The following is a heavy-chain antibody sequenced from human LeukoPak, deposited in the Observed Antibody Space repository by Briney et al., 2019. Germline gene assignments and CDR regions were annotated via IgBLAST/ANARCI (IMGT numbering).Heavy chain of an antibody. J-gene: IGHJ4*02. Sequence: SETLSLTCAVYGGSFSGYYWSWIRQPPGKGLEWIGEIYHSGSTNYNPSLKSRVTISVDKSKNQFSLKLSSVTAADTAVYYCARAPRVAAAGRGALDYWGQGTLVTVSS. V-gene: IGHV4-34*01. D-gene: IGHD6-13*01. CDR3: ARAPRVAAAGRGALDY. CDR1: GGSFSGYY. CDR2: IYHSGST.